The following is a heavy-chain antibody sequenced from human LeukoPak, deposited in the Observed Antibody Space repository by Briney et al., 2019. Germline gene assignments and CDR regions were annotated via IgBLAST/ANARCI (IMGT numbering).Heavy chain of an antibody. CDR3: ARFPTGNTDH. CDR1: GYIFRTYW. V-gene: IGHV5-51*01. Sequence: KRGESLKISCKASGYIFRTYWVGWVRQLPGKGLEWMGMIYPGDSDARYSPSFEGQVTISADNSITTAYLQWNSLQASDTAMYYCARFPTGNTDHWGQGTQVTVSS. J-gene: IGHJ4*02. D-gene: IGHD1-7*01. CDR2: IYPGDSDA.